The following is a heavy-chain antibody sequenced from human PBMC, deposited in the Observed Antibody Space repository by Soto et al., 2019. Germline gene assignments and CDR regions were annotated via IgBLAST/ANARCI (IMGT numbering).Heavy chain of an antibody. J-gene: IGHJ4*02. Sequence: PSQTLSLTCAVSGDSVSSNSAAWNWIRQSPSRGLEWLGRTYYRSKWYSDYAGSVKGRITINADTSKNQFSLHLNSVTPQDTAVYYCARGPSPLAYWARRTVVTVSS. CDR1: GDSVSSNSAA. V-gene: IGHV6-1*01. D-gene: IGHD6-6*01. CDR2: TYYRSKWYS. CDR3: ARGPSPLAY.